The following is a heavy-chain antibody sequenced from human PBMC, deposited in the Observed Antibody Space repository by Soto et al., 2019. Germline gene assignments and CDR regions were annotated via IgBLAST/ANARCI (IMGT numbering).Heavy chain of an antibody. CDR3: ASVEGYYYGAPYYCDS. D-gene: IGHD3-22*01. V-gene: IGHV3-23*01. CDR2: ISGSGGRI. Sequence: EVQLLESGGGLVQPGGSLRLSCAASTFTFSSSGMSWVRQTPGKGLECISGISGSGGRIYYADSVKGRFTISRDNSKYTLYLQMNTLRVEDTALYYCASVEGYYYGAPYYCDSWGQGTLVTVSS. J-gene: IGHJ4*02. CDR1: TFTFSSSG.